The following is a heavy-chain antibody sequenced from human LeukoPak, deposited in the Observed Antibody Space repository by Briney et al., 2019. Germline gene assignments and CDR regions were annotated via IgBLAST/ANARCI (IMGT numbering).Heavy chain of an antibody. CDR2: ISSSSSYI. CDR3: ARSGITMVRGAFDY. D-gene: IGHD3-10*01. CDR1: GFTFSSYS. J-gene: IGHJ4*02. Sequence: GGSLRLSCAASGFTFSSYSMNWVRQAPGKGLEWVSSISSSSSYIYYADSVKGRFTISRDNAKNSLYLQMNSLRAEDTVVYYCARSGITMVRGAFDYWGQGTLVTVSS. V-gene: IGHV3-21*01.